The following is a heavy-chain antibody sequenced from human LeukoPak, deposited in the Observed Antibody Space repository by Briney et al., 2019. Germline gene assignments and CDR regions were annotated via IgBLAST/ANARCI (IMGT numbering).Heavy chain of an antibody. V-gene: IGHV3-21*01. Sequence: GGSLRLSCTAPGFTFSSYSMNWVRQAPGKGLEWVSSISSSSSYIYYADSAKGRFTISRDNAKNSLYLQMNSLRAEDTAVYYCARMYYIRGVLFYYFDSWGQGTLVTVSS. CDR2: ISSSSSYI. D-gene: IGHD3-10*01. CDR3: ARMYYIRGVLFYYFDS. J-gene: IGHJ4*02. CDR1: GFTFSSYS.